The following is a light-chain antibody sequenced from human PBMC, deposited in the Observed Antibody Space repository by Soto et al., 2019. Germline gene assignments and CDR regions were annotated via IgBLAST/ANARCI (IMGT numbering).Light chain of an antibody. CDR2: GAS. Sequence: EIVLTQSPATLSLSPGERATLSCRASQSVSSYLAWYQQKPGQAPRLLIYGASSRATGIPDRFSGSGSGTDFTLTISTLEPEDFAVYYCQRYDGSSTFGQGTKVDI. J-gene: IGKJ1*01. V-gene: IGKV3-20*01. CDR1: QSVSSY. CDR3: QRYDGSST.